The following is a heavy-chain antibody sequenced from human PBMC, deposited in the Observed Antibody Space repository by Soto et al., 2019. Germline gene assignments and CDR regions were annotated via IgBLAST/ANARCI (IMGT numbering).Heavy chain of an antibody. D-gene: IGHD7-27*01. V-gene: IGHV4-30-4*01. CDR1: GGSISSGDYH. CDR2: IYYSGST. J-gene: IGHJ5*01. Sequence: PSETLSLTCTVSGGSISSGDYHWSWTRPSPGKGLEWIGAIYYSGSTYYNPSFESRVAISVDTSKSQFSLNVTSVTAADTAVYFCARGRYCLTGRCFPNWFDSWGQGALVTVSS. CDR3: ARGRYCLTGRCFPNWFDS.